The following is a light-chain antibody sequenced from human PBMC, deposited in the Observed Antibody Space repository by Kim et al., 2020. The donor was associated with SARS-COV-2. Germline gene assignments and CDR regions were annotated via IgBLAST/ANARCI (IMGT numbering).Light chain of an antibody. CDR2: KAS. CDR1: QTINTW. Sequence: SVGDRVTITCRARQTINTWLAWHQQRPGKAPKLLIYKASNLNNGVPSRFSGSGSGTEFTLTISSLQADDFATYYCQQYNTSTPSSFGPGTKVDIK. J-gene: IGKJ2*03. V-gene: IGKV1-5*03. CDR3: QQYNTSTPSS.